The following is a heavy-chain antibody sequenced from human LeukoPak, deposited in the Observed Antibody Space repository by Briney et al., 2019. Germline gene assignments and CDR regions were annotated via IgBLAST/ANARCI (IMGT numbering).Heavy chain of an antibody. CDR1: GGSIGTDH. CDR2: AYYNGNT. J-gene: IGHJ4*02. Sequence: SETLSLTCTISGGSIGTDHWSWIRQPPGKGLDWIGYAYYNGNTNYNPSLKSRVTISLDTSKNQFSLKLSSVTAADTAVYYCAGHHPRNTVDFWGQGTLVTVSS. D-gene: IGHD2-8*02. V-gene: IGHV4-59*08. CDR3: AGHHPRNTVDF.